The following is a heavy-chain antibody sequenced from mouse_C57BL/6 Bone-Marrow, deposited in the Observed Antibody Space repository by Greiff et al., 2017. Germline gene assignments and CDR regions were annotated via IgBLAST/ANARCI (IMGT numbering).Heavy chain of an antibody. Sequence: VQLQQSGPELVKPGASVKLSCKASGYTFTSYDINWVKQRPGQGLEWIGWIYPRDGSTKYNEKFKGKATWTVDTSSSTAYMELHSLTSEDSAVYFCGLRSWFAYWGQGTLVTVSA. CDR1: GYTFTSYD. D-gene: IGHD1-1*01. V-gene: IGHV1-85*01. J-gene: IGHJ3*01. CDR2: IYPRDGST. CDR3: GLRSWFAY.